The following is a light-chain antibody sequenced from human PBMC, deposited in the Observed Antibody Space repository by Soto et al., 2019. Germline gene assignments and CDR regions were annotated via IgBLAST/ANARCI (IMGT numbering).Light chain of an antibody. CDR3: QQYGGSPRT. Sequence: EIVLTQSPGTLSMSPGERVVLSCRASQSVSKSFVACYQQKPGQAPMLLIYDASSRATGIPDRFSGSGSGTDFTLTISRLEPEDFAVYYCQQYGGSPRTFGQGTKVDIK. CDR1: QSVSKSF. CDR2: DAS. J-gene: IGKJ1*01. V-gene: IGKV3-20*01.